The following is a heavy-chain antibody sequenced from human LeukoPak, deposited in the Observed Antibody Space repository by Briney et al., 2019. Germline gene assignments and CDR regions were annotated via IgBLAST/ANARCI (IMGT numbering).Heavy chain of an antibody. CDR3: ARAGVFGVVDPSWFGP. D-gene: IGHD3-3*01. V-gene: IGHV1-69*04. CDR2: IIPILGIA. Sequence: SVKVSCKASGGTFSSYAISWVRQAPGQGLEWMGRIIPILGIANYAQKFQGRVTITADKSTSTAYMELSSLRSEDTAVYYCARAGVFGVVDPSWFGPWGQGTLVTVSS. J-gene: IGHJ5*02. CDR1: GGTFSSYA.